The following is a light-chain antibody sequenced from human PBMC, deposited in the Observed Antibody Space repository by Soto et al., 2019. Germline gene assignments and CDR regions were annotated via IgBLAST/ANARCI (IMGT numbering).Light chain of an antibody. V-gene: IGKV3-11*01. Sequence: EIVLTQSPATLSLSPGERATLSCRASQSVSSYLAWYQQKPGQAPRLLIYDASNRATGIPARFSGSGSGTDFTLTISSLEPEDFAVYYCQQRSNWPPFTFGPATIVDIK. CDR3: QQRSNWPPFT. J-gene: IGKJ3*01. CDR2: DAS. CDR1: QSVSSY.